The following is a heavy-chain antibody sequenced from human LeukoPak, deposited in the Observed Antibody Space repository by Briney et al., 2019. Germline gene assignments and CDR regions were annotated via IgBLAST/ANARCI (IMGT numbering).Heavy chain of an antibody. V-gene: IGHV3-48*03. CDR1: GFTFSRYE. D-gene: IGHD2-21*01. CDR3: ARESRRGLSITYYYGMDV. CDR2: ISSSGSTI. J-gene: IGHJ6*04. Sequence: GGSLRLSCAASGFTFSRYEMNWVRQAPGKGLEWVSYISSSGSTIYYADSVKGRFTISRDNAKNSLYLQMNSLRAEDTAVYYCARESRRGLSITYYYGMDVWGKGTTVTVSS.